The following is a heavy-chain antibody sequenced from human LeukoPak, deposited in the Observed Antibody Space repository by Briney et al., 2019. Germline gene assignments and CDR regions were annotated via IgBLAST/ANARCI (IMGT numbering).Heavy chain of an antibody. Sequence: GGSLRLSCAASGFACSYYWMSWVRQAPGKGLERVANINQDGSERYYVDSVKGRFTISRDNAKNSLYLQMNSLRAEDTAVYYCARGNLVDYWGQGTLVTVSS. D-gene: IGHD3-16*01. CDR1: GFACSYYW. CDR2: INQDGSER. CDR3: ARGNLVDY. J-gene: IGHJ4*02. V-gene: IGHV3-7*04.